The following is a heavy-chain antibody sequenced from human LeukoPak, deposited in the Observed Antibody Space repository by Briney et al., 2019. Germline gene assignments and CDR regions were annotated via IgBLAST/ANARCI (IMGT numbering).Heavy chain of an antibody. CDR3: ARAQTGATSYFFDD. Sequence: PGGSLRLSCAASGFTFSSYAMYWVRQAPGKGLEYVSGINTNGGATFYAKSVKGRFTISRDDSKNTLYLHMGSLRGEDMAVYYCARAQTGATSYFFDDWGQGTLVTDSS. CDR2: INTNGGAT. V-gene: IGHV3-64*01. J-gene: IGHJ4*02. D-gene: IGHD1-7*01. CDR1: GFTFSSYA.